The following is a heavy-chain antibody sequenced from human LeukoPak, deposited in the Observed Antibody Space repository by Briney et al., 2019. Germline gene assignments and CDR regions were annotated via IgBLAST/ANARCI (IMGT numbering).Heavy chain of an antibody. V-gene: IGHV1-69*13. J-gene: IGHJ4*02. CDR2: IIPIFGTA. CDR1: GGTFSSYA. Sequence: ASVKVSCKASGGTFSSYAISWVRQAPGQGLKWMGGIIPIFGTANYAQKFQGRVTITADESTSTAYMELSSLRSEDTAVYYCARAPDDSSGYLALTMDYWGQGTLVTVSS. D-gene: IGHD3-22*01. CDR3: ARAPDDSSGYLALTMDY.